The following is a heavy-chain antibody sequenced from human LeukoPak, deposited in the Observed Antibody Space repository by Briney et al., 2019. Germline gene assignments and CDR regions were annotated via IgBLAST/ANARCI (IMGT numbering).Heavy chain of an antibody. J-gene: IGHJ4*02. V-gene: IGHV4-39*01. CDR3: ASDGDYFDY. Sequence: PSETLSLTCTVSGGSISSSSYSWGWIRQPPGKGLEWIGSIYYSGSTYYNPSLKSRVTISVDTSKNQFSLKLSSVTAADTAVYYCASDGDYFDYWGQGTLVTVSS. D-gene: IGHD3-16*01. CDR2: IYYSGST. CDR1: GGSISSSSYS.